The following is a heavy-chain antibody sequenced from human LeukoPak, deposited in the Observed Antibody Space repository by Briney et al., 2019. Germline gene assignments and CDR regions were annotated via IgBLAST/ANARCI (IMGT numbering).Heavy chain of an antibody. CDR1: GYTFTGYY. CDR2: INPNSGGT. D-gene: IGHD3-10*01. J-gene: IGHJ6*03. CDR3: ARSGVVVSYYYMDV. V-gene: IGHV1-2*02. Sequence: ASVKVSCKASGYTFTGYYMHWVRQAPGQGLEWMGWINPNSGGTNYTQKFQGRVTMTRDTSISTAYMELSRLRSDDTAVYYCARSGVVVSYYYMDVWGKGTTVTVSS.